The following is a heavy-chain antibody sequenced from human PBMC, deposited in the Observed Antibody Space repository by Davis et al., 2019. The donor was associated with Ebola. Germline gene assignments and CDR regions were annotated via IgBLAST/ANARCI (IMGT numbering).Heavy chain of an antibody. CDR3: ARLGDQTRWLQLPYYYGMDV. V-gene: IGHV4-31*03. CDR2: IYYSGST. Sequence: PSETLSLTCTVSGGSISSGGYYWSWIRQHPGKGLEWIGYIYYSGSTYYNPSLKSRVTISVDTSKNQFSLKLSSVTAADTAVYYCARLGDQTRWLQLPYYYGMDVWGQGTTVTVSS. J-gene: IGHJ6*02. D-gene: IGHD5-24*01. CDR1: GGSISSGGYY.